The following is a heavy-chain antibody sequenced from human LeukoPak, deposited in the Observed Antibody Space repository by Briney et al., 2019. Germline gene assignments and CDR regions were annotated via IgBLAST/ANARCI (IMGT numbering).Heavy chain of an antibody. Sequence: EWVSVIYSGGSTYYADSVKGRFTISRHNSKNTLYLQMNSLRAEDTAVYYCASSGYSGFDYWGQGTLVTVSS. D-gene: IGHD3-22*01. J-gene: IGHJ4*02. CDR2: IYSGGST. V-gene: IGHV3-53*04. CDR3: ASSGYSGFDY.